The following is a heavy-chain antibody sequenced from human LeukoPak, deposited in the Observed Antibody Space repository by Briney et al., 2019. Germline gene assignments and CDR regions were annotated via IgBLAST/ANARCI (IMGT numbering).Heavy chain of an antibody. D-gene: IGHD6-19*01. CDR1: GGTFSSYA. Sequence: GSSVKVSCKASGGTFSSYAINWVRQAPGQGLEWMGWINTNTGNPTYAQGFTGRFVFSLDTSVSTAYLQISSLKAEDTAVYYCARDRARYSSGWHPIDYWGQGTLVTVSS. V-gene: IGHV7-4-1*02. CDR2: INTNTGNP. CDR3: ARDRARYSSGWHPIDY. J-gene: IGHJ4*02.